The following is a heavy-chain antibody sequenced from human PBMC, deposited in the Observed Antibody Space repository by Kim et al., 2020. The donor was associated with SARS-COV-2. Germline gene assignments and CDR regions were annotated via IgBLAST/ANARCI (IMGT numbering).Heavy chain of an antibody. CDR3: ARVKCSSTSCGYDYYYYYGMDV. CDR2: ISSNSSYT. J-gene: IGHJ6*02. D-gene: IGHD2-2*01. CDR1: GFTFSNYY. Sequence: GGSLRLSCAASGFTFSNYYMSWVRQAPGKGLEWVSYISSNSSYTNYADSVKGRFTISRDNAKNSLYLQMNSLRAEDTAVYYCARVKCSSTSCGYDYYYYYGMDVWGPGTTGTGSS. V-gene: IGHV3-11*05.